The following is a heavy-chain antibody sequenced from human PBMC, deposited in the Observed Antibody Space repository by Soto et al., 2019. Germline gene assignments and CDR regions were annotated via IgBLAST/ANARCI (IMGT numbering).Heavy chain of an antibody. CDR2: IGGSGGST. V-gene: IGHV3-23*01. CDR1: GFTFSSYA. Sequence: GGSLRLSCAASGFTFSSYAMSWVRQAPGKGLEWVSAIGGSGGSTYYADSVKGRFTISRDNAKNTLFLQMNSLRAEDTAVYYCAKDPYYYDTSEMDVWGQGTTVTVSS. CDR3: AKDPYYYDTSEMDV. J-gene: IGHJ6*02. D-gene: IGHD3-22*01.